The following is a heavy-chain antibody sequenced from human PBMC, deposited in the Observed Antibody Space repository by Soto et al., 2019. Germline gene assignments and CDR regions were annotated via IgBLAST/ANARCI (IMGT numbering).Heavy chain of an antibody. Sequence: ASVKVSGKASGYTFGTYAMHWVRQAPGQSLEWMGWLNGGTGQTRYSQKFQDRVIITRDTSASTGYMELSSLTSEDTAVYYCARGKGMEENYFYYGLDIWGQGTTVTVSS. CDR2: LNGGTGQT. CDR3: ARGKGMEENYFYYGLDI. CDR1: GYTFGTYA. J-gene: IGHJ6*02. D-gene: IGHD1-1*01. V-gene: IGHV1-3*01.